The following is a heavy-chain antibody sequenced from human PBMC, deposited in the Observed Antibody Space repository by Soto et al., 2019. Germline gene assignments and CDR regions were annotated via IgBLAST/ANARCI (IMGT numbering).Heavy chain of an antibody. Sequence: GGSLRLSCAASGFTFSDYYMSWIRQAPGKGLEWVSYISSSGSTIFYADSVKDRFTISRDNAKNSLYLQMSSLRAEDTAVYYCATSAAVVVAAPIDYWGQGTLVTVSS. CDR2: ISSSGSTI. D-gene: IGHD2-15*01. CDR3: ATSAAVVVAAPIDY. CDR1: GFTFSDYY. V-gene: IGHV3-11*01. J-gene: IGHJ4*02.